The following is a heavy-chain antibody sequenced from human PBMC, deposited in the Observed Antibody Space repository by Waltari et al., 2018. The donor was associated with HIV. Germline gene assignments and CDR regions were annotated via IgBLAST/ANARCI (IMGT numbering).Heavy chain of an antibody. CDR1: GYTFTGYY. J-gene: IGHJ5*02. CDR3: AREGVPAANGASWFDP. D-gene: IGHD2-2*01. CDR2: INPNSGGT. Sequence: QVPLVQSGAEVKKPGASVKVSCKASGYTFTGYYMPWVRQAPGQGLEWMGRINPNSGGTNDAQKFQGRVTMTRDTSISTAYMELSRLRSDDTAVYYCAREGVPAANGASWFDPWGQGTLVTVSS. V-gene: IGHV1-2*06.